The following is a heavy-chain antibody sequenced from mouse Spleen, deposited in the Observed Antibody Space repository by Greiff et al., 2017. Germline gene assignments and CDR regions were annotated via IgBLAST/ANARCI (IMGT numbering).Heavy chain of an antibody. J-gene: IGHJ1*01. CDR1: GFSLTSYG. V-gene: IGHV2-5-1*01. CDR3: AKNSLYDLSYWYFDV. CDR2: IWRGGST. Sequence: QVQLKESGPSLVQPSQSLSITCTVSGFSLTSYGVHWVRQSPGKGLEWLGVIWRGGSTDYNAAFMSRLSITKDNSKSQVFFKMNSLQADDTAIYYCAKNSLYDLSYWYFDVWGAGTTVTVSS. D-gene: IGHD2-3*01.